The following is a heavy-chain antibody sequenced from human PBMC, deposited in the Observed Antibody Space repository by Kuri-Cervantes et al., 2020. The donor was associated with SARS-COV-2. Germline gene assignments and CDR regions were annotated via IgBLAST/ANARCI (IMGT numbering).Heavy chain of an antibody. CDR3: ARVAVAALDY. J-gene: IGHJ4*02. CDR2: INPSGGST. V-gene: IGHV1-46*01. D-gene: IGHD6-19*01. CDR1: GYTFTSYY. Sequence: ASVKVSCKASGYTFTSYYMHWVRQAPGQGLEWMGIINPSGGSTNYAQKLQGRVTMTTDTSTSTAYMELRSLRSDDTAVYYCARVAVAALDYWGQGALVTVSS.